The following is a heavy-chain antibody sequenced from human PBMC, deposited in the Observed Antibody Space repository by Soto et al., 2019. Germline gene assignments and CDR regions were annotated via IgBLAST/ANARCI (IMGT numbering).Heavy chain of an antibody. Sequence: PSETLSLTCDVYGGSFSGYIWTWIRQTPGKGLQWIGQINHSGSANYNPSLKSRVTISVHTSKSQFSLELSSVTAADTAVYYCARGLISGSHYSGGWYYFDSWGQGTQVTV. CDR3: ARGLISGSHYSGGWYYFDS. V-gene: IGHV4-34*01. CDR2: INHSGSA. D-gene: IGHD1-26*01. CDR1: GGSFSGYI. J-gene: IGHJ4*02.